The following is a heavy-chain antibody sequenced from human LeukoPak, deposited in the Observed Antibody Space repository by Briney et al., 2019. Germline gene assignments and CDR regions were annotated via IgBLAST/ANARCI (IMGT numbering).Heavy chain of an antibody. Sequence: GGSLRLSCAASGFTFSSYSMNWVRQAPGEGLEWVSSISSSSSYIYYADSVKGRFTISRDNAKNSLYLQMNSLRAEDTAVYYCARGLDSSGYLSAFDIWGQGTMVTVSS. J-gene: IGHJ3*02. CDR3: ARGLDSSGYLSAFDI. D-gene: IGHD3-22*01. V-gene: IGHV3-21*01. CDR1: GFTFSSYS. CDR2: ISSSSSYI.